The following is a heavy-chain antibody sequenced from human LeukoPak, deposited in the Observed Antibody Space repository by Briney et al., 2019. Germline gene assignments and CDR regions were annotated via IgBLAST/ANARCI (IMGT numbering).Heavy chain of an antibody. CDR2: INHSGST. V-gene: IGHV4-34*01. J-gene: IGHJ4*02. CDR1: GGSFSGYY. D-gene: IGHD2-2*01. CDR3: ARGPTYQPIDF. Sequence: SETLSLTCAVYGGSFSGYYWSWIRQPPGKGLEWIGEINHSGSTYYNPSLKSRVTISVDTSKNHLSLKLSSVTAADTAVYYCARGPTYQPIDFWGQGTLVTVSS.